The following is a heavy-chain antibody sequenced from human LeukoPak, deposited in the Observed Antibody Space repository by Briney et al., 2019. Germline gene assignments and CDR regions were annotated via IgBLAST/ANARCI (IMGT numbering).Heavy chain of an antibody. J-gene: IGHJ3*02. D-gene: IGHD3-22*01. Sequence: SETLSLTCAVSGGSISSGGYSWSWIRQPPGKGLEWIGYIYHSGSTYYNPSLKSRVTISVDRSKNQFSLKLSSVTVADTAVYYCARGDYDSGAFDIWGQGTMVTVSS. V-gene: IGHV4-30-2*01. CDR2: IYHSGST. CDR1: GGSISSGGYS. CDR3: ARGDYDSGAFDI.